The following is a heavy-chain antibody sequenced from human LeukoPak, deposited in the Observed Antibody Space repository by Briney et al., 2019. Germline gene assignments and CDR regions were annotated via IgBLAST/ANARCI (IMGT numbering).Heavy chain of an antibody. V-gene: IGHV1-2*02. CDR3: ARDGRLTIFVRGIITEGSPPKN. CDR2: INPKTGGT. J-gene: IGHJ4*02. Sequence: GASVKVSCKASGYTFTDSYMHWVRQAPGQGLEWMGWINPKTGGTNYAQRFQGRVTMTRDTSIRTAYMELNSLRSDDTAVYYCARDGRLTIFVRGIITEGSPPKNWGQETLVTVSS. D-gene: IGHD3-10*01. CDR1: GYTFTDSY.